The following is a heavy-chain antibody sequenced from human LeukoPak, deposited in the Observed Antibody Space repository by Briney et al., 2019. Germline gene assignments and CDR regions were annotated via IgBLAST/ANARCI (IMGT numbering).Heavy chain of an antibody. Sequence: GESLRLSCAASGFTFSSYAMSWVRQAPGKGLEWVSAISGSGGSTYYADSVKGRFTISRDNAKHTLYLQMSSLRAEDTAVYYCARVSRGSYHFEYWGQGALVTVSS. J-gene: IGHJ4*02. V-gene: IGHV3-23*01. CDR3: ARVSRGSYHFEY. CDR1: GFTFSSYA. CDR2: ISGSGGST. D-gene: IGHD1-26*01.